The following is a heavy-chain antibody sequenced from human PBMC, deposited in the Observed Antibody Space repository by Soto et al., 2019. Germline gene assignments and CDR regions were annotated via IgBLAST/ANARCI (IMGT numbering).Heavy chain of an antibody. CDR2: VSKSDYT. Sequence: EGSLRLSCEVSGFYFNNYGINWVRQAPGKGLEWVSSVSKSDYTYYSDSVKGRFTISRDNAKNSVSLQMNSLRAEDTAVYYCAREDSIIIPAVSDFWGQGTLVTVSS. CDR3: AREDSIIIPAVSDF. V-gene: IGHV3-21*01. CDR1: GFYFNNYG. J-gene: IGHJ4*02. D-gene: IGHD2-2*01.